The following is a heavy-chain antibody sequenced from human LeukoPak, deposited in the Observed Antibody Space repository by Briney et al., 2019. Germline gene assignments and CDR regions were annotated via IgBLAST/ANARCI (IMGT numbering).Heavy chain of an antibody. D-gene: IGHD3-16*01. V-gene: IGHV3-23*01. CDR3: AKVKWGSYYFDY. CDR2: ISYSGNTT. CDR1: GFSFSSYA. Sequence: GGSLRLSCAASGFSFSSYAMSWVRQAPGKGLEWVSGISYSGNTTYCADSVKGRFTISRDNSKNTLYLQMYSLRAEDTAVYYCAKVKWGSYYFDYWGQGTLVTVSS. J-gene: IGHJ4*02.